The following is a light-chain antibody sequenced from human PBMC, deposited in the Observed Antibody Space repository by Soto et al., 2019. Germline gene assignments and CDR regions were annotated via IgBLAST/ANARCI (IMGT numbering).Light chain of an antibody. Sequence: ESVLTQSPGTLSLSPGERATLSCRASQSVSSSYLAWYQQKPGQAPRLLIYGASTRATGIPDRFSASGSGTDFTLTIIGLEPEDFAVYYCQQYGSSLITFGQGTRLEIK. CDR1: QSVSSSY. CDR3: QQYGSSLIT. V-gene: IGKV3-20*01. CDR2: GAS. J-gene: IGKJ5*01.